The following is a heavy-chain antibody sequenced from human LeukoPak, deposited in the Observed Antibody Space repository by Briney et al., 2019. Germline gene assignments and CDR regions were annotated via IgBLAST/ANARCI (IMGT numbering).Heavy chain of an antibody. CDR2: ISSSSSTI. J-gene: IGHJ4*02. Sequence: PGGSLRLSCAASGFTFSSYSMNWVRQAPGKGLEWVSYISSSSSTIYYADSVKGRFTISRDNARNSLYLQMNSLRAEDTAVYYCARGSDSEDYWGQGTLVAVSS. V-gene: IGHV3-48*04. CDR3: ARGSDSEDY. CDR1: GFTFSSYS. D-gene: IGHD2-21*02.